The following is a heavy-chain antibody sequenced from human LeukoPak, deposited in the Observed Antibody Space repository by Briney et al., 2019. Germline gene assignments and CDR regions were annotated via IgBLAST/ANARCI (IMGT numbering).Heavy chain of an antibody. D-gene: IGHD6-13*01. J-gene: IGHJ6*02. V-gene: IGHV3-30*18. CDR2: ISHDGSKK. CDR1: GFTFNNYG. CDR3: AKDLGAAAGENYYYYYGMDV. Sequence: PGGSLRLSCAASGFTFNNYGMHWVRQAPGKGLEWVAVISHDGSKKYYEDSVKGRFTISRDNSKNTVYLQMNSLRAEDTAVYYCAKDLGAAAGENYYYYYGMDVWGQGTTVTVSS.